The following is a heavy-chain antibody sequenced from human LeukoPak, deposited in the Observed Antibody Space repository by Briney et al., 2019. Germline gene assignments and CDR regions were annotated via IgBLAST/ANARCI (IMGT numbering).Heavy chain of an antibody. CDR2: IYYSGST. CDR1: GGSISSSSYY. V-gene: IGHV4-39*02. D-gene: IGHD3-22*01. CDR3: ARDFPNYDSSGSDY. J-gene: IGHJ4*02. Sequence: SETLSLTCTVSGGSISSSSYYWGWIRQPPGKGLEWIGSIYYSGSTYYNPSLKRRVTISVDTAKNQFSLKLSSVTAADTAVYYCARDFPNYDSSGSDYWGRGTLVTVSS.